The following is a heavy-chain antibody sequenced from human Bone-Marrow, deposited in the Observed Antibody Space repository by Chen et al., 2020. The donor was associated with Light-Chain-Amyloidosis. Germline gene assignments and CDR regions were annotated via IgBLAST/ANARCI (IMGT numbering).Heavy chain of an antibody. J-gene: IGHJ6*02. CDR2: FDPEDGET. V-gene: IGHV1-24*01. Sequence: QVQLVQSGAEVKKPGASVKVSCKVSGYTLTELSMHWVRQAPGKGLEWMGGFDPEDGETIYAQKCQGRVTMTEDTSTDTAYMGLSSLRSEDTAVYYCATSSYSSSWPNYYYYYGMDVWGQGTTVTVSS. CDR1: GYTLTELS. D-gene: IGHD6-13*01. CDR3: ATSSYSSSWPNYYYYYGMDV.